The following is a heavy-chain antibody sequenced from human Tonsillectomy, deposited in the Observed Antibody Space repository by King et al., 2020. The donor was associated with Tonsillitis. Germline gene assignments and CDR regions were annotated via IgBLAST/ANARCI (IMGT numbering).Heavy chain of an antibody. CDR3: AKDGIALSDWYFDL. J-gene: IGHJ2*01. Sequence: VQLVESGGGVVQPGRSLRLSCAASGFTFSNYGMHWVRQAPGKGLEWVALIAYDASSENYADSVKGRFAISRDNSKNTLYLEMNSLRVEDTAVYYCAKDGIALSDWYFDLWGRGTLVTVSS. V-gene: IGHV3-30*18. D-gene: IGHD3-16*02. CDR1: GFTFSNYG. CDR2: IAYDASSE.